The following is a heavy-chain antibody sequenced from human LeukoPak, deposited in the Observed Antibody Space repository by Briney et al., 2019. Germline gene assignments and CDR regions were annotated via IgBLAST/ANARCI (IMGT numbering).Heavy chain of an antibody. V-gene: IGHV1-69-2*01. D-gene: IGHD2-2*01. J-gene: IGHJ5*02. Sequence: ASVKVSCKVSGYTFTDYYMHWVQQAPGKGLEWMGLVDPEDGETIYAEKFQGRVTITADTSTDTAYMELSSLRSEDTAVYYCGTLPQTMGYCSSTSCSRNPNRWFDPWGQGTLVTVSS. CDR3: GTLPQTMGYCSSTSCSRNPNRWFDP. CDR2: VDPEDGET. CDR1: GYTFTDYY.